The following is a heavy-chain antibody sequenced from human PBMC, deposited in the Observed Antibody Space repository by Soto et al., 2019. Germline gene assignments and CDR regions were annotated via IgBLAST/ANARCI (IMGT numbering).Heavy chain of an antibody. CDR1: GFDFRSYE. V-gene: IGHV3-48*03. J-gene: IGHJ3*02. CDR3: ARETLRDAIDI. Sequence: PGGSLRLSCVASGFDFRSYEMNWVCQAPGKGLEWVSNIRANDESIYYADSVKGRVSVSRDNAKNSLFLEMNSPRVDDTAVYYCARETLRDAIDIWGQGTMVTVSS. CDR2: IRANDESI.